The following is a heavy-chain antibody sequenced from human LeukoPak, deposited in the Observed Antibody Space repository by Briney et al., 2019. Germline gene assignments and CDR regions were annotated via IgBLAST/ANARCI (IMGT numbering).Heavy chain of an antibody. CDR1: GFTFSSYS. D-gene: IGHD6-13*01. V-gene: IGHV3-48*01. Sequence: GGSLRLSCAASGFTFSSYSMNWVRQAPGKGLEWVSYISSSSSTIYYADSVKGRFTISRDNAKNSLYLQMNSLRAEDTAVDYCAREETGIAAAGRDAFDIWGQGTMVTVSS. J-gene: IGHJ3*02. CDR2: ISSSSSTI. CDR3: AREETGIAAAGRDAFDI.